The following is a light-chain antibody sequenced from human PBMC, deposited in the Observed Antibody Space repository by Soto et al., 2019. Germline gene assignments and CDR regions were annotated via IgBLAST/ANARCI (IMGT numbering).Light chain of an antibody. Sequence: EIVLTQSPGTLSLSPGERATLSCRASQSVRSNYLAWYQQKPGQAPRLLIYNSSTRATGIPDRFSGSGSGTDFTLTISRLEPEDFALYSCQQYRDLPQTFGQGTQGEIK. CDR2: NSS. CDR3: QQYRDLPQT. J-gene: IGKJ1*01. V-gene: IGKV3-20*01. CDR1: QSVRSNY.